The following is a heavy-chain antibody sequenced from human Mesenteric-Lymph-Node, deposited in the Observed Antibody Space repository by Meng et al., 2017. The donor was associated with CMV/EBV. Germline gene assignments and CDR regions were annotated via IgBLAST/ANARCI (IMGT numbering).Heavy chain of an antibody. V-gene: IGHV3-11*04. D-gene: IGHD3-3*01. CDR2: ISTGGTTI. CDR1: GFIFSDYY. J-gene: IGHJ4*02. Sequence: GESLKISCAASGFIFSDYYMSWIRQAPGRGLEWVSYISTGGTTIYYADSVKGRFTISRDNSKNTLYLQMNSLRAEDTAVYYCAKDKDDFWSGYYDYWGQGTLVTVSS. CDR3: AKDKDDFWSGYYDY.